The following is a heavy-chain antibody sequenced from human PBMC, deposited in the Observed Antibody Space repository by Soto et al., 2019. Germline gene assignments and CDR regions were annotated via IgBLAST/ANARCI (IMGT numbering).Heavy chain of an antibody. CDR3: ARGRYNYDYYSYYGMDV. CDR2: AYYRSKWYN. D-gene: IGHD5-18*01. V-gene: IGHV6-1*01. Sequence: QVQLQQSGPGLVKPSQTLSLTCTISGDSVSSNSAAWMWIRQSPSGGLEWLGRAYYRSKWYNDYAISVTSRITINPDTSKNQFSLQLHSVTPEDTAVYYWARGRYNYDYYSYYGMDVWGQGTTVTVSS. J-gene: IGHJ6*02. CDR1: GDSVSSNSAA.